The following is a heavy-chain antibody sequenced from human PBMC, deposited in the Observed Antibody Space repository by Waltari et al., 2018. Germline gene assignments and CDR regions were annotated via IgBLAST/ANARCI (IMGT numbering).Heavy chain of an antibody. CDR3: AGGYGSSDS. Sequence: QVQLQQWGTGLLKPSATLSLTCNVSGGSVSGNYWRWIRQSPGKGLEWLGEISPTGTANYSPSLKSRLTMSVDTSKNQFSVSLTSVTAADTALYFCAGGYGSSDSWGQGTLVTVSS. D-gene: IGHD3-22*01. V-gene: IGHV4-34*02. J-gene: IGHJ4*02. CDR2: ISPTGTA. CDR1: GGSVSGNY.